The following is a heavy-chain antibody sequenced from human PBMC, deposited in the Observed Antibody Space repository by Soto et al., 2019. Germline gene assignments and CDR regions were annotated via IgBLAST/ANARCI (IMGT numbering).Heavy chain of an antibody. CDR3: TILPVLYDFSYYYHYMDV. J-gene: IGHJ6*03. CDR1: GFTFSGSA. D-gene: IGHD3-3*01. CDR2: IRSKANSYAT. Sequence: EVQLVESGGGLVQPGGSLKLSCAASGFTFSGSAMHWVRQASGKGLEWVGRIRSKANSYATAYAASVKGRFTISRDDSKNTAYLQMNSLKTEDTAVYYCTILPVLYDFSYYYHYMDVWGKGTTVTVSS. V-gene: IGHV3-73*01.